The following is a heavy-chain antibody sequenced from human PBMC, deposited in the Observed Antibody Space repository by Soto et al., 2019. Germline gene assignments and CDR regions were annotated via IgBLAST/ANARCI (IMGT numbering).Heavy chain of an antibody. CDR1: GYTFTTYG. J-gene: IGHJ6*02. CDR3: AREVGHMDV. V-gene: IGHV1-18*04. Sequence: QVPLVQSGAEVKKPGASVKVSCKAFGYTFTTYGINWVRQAPGQGLEWMGWVSPYNGDTTYAQKVQGRVTMTTDTSTRTAYLELRSLRFDDTAVYYCAREVGHMDVWGQGTTVTVSS. CDR2: VSPYNGDT.